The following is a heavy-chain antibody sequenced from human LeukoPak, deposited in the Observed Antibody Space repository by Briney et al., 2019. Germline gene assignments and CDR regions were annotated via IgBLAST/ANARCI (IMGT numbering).Heavy chain of an antibody. CDR1: GYSFANYW. CDR3: ARPDCSGGNCYLLTY. D-gene: IGHD2-15*01. J-gene: IGHJ4*02. Sequence: GESLKISCKGSGYSFANYWISWVRQMPGKGLEWMGRIYPSDSYTDYSPSFQGHVTISADKSISTAYLQWNSLKASDTAVYYCARPDCSGGNCYLLTYWGQGSLVTVSS. CDR2: IYPSDSYT. V-gene: IGHV5-10-1*01.